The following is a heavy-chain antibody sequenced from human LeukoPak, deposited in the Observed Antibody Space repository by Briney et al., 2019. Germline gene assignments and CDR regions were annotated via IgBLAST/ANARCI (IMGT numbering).Heavy chain of an antibody. V-gene: IGHV3-23*01. CDR2: ITGSGGNT. J-gene: IGHJ4*02. D-gene: IGHD3-22*01. CDR3: AKGSGYYPLDD. Sequence: PGGSLRLSCAASGFTFSSYGMSWVRQAPEKGVEWVSTITGSGGNTYYVDSVKGRFTISRDNSKNTLYLQMNSLRAEDTAVYYCAKGSGYYPLDDWGQGTLVTVSS. CDR1: GFTFSSYG.